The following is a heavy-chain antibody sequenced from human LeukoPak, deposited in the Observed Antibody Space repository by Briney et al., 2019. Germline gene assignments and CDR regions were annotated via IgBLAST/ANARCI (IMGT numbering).Heavy chain of an antibody. CDR2: IYSGGST. J-gene: IGHJ6*02. V-gene: IGHV3-53*01. Sequence: GGSLRLSCAASGFTVSSNYMSWARQAPGKGLEWVSVIYSGGSTYYADSVKGRFTISRDNSKNTLYLQMNSLRAEDTAVYYCARDRHYDFWSGTGMDVWGQGTTVTVSS. CDR1: GFTVSSNY. CDR3: ARDRHYDFWSGTGMDV. D-gene: IGHD3-3*01.